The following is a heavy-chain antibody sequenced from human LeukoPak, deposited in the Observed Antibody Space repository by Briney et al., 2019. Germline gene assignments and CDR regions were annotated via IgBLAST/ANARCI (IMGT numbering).Heavy chain of an antibody. CDR3: AKEEYPMVMYDAFDI. V-gene: IGHV3-23*01. CDR1: GFTFSSYA. Sequence: GGSLRLSCAASGFTFSSYAMSWVRQAPGKGLEWVSLISATGGNTYYADSVKGRFTISRDNSKNTLYLQMNSLRAEDTAVYYCAKEEYPMVMYDAFDIWGQGTMVTVSS. J-gene: IGHJ3*02. CDR2: ISATGGNT. D-gene: IGHD5-18*01.